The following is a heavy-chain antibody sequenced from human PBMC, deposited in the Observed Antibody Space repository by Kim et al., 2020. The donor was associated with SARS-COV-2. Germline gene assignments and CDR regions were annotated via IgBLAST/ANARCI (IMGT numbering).Heavy chain of an antibody. Sequence: SETLSLTCAVYGGSFSGYYWSWIRQPPGKGLEWIGEINHSGSTNYNPSLKSRVTISVDKSKNQFSLKLSSVTAADTAVYYCARGDDYGDYGMDVWGQGTTVTVSS. CDR3: ARGDDYGDYGMDV. CDR1: GGSFSGYY. CDR2: INHSGST. J-gene: IGHJ6*02. D-gene: IGHD4-17*01. V-gene: IGHV4-34*01.